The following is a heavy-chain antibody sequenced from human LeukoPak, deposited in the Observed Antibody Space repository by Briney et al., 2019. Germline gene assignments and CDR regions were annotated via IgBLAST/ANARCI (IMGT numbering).Heavy chain of an antibody. J-gene: IGHJ4*02. CDR3: AKVGPWGDSSGYYDY. Sequence: ETLSLTCTVSGGSISRDYWSWVRQAPGKGLEWVSVIYSGGSTYYADSVKGRFTISRDNSKNTLYLQMNSLRAEDTVVYYCAKVGPWGDSSGYYDYWGQGTLVTVSS. V-gene: IGHV3-53*01. CDR1: GGSISRDY. CDR2: IYSGGST. D-gene: IGHD3-22*01.